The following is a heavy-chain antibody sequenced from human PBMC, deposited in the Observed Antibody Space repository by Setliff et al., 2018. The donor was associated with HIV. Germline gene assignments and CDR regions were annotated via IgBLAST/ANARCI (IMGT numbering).Heavy chain of an antibody. CDR1: GYTFTSYY. J-gene: IGHJ4*02. Sequence: ASVKVSCKASGYTFTSYYIHWVRQAPGQGLEWMGRIIPNSGGTNFARNFQGRVTLTSDTSISTAYMELSGLTSDDTAVYYCARGQGPVDYWGQGTLVTVSS. CDR3: ARGQGPVDY. CDR2: IIPNSGGT. V-gene: IGHV1-2*06.